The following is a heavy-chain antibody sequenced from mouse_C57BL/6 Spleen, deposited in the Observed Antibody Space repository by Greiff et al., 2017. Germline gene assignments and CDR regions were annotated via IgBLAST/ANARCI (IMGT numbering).Heavy chain of an antibody. CDR2: ISSGGSYT. CDR3: ARHEVYYDYVYFDY. V-gene: IGHV5-6*01. J-gene: IGHJ2*01. CDR1: GFTFSSYG. D-gene: IGHD2-4*01. Sequence: EVMLVESGGDLVKPGGSLKLSCAASGFTFSSYGMSWVRQTPDKRLEWVATISSGGSYTYYPDSVKGRFIISRDNAKNTLYLEMSSLKSEDTAMYYCARHEVYYDYVYFDYWGQGTTLTVSS.